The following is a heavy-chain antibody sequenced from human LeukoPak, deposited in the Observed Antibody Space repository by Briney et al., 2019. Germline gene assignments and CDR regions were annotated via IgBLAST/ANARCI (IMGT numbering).Heavy chain of an antibody. CDR2: INSDGSST. Sequence: GGTLRLSCAASGFTFNTYDMNWVRQAPGKGLVWVSRINSDGSSTNYADSVKGRFTISRDNAKNTLHLQMNSLRAEDTAVYYCARGARGSGTASDYWGQGTLVTVSS. D-gene: IGHD3-10*01. J-gene: IGHJ4*02. V-gene: IGHV3-74*01. CDR1: GFTFNTYD. CDR3: ARGARGSGTASDY.